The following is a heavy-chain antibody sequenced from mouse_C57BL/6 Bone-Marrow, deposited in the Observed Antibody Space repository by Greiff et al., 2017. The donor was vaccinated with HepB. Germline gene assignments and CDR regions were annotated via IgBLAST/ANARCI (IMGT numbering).Heavy chain of an antibody. D-gene: IGHD1-1*01. CDR3: ACYYYDAMDY. V-gene: IGHV1-82*01. CDR2: IYPGDGDT. CDR1: GYAFSSSW. J-gene: IGHJ4*01. Sequence: VQLQESGPELVKPGASVKISCKASGYAFSSSWMNWVKQRPGKGLEWIGRIYPGDGDTNYNGKFKGKATLTADKSSSTAYMQLSSLTSEDSAVYFCACYYYDAMDYWGQGTSVTVSS.